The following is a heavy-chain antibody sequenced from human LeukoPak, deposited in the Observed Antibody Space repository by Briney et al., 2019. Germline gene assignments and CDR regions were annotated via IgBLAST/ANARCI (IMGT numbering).Heavy chain of an antibody. J-gene: IGHJ4*02. V-gene: IGHV3-23*01. Sequence: GGSLRLSCAAYGFSFSSYAMNWVRQAPGKGLEWVSHISGSGISTYFAVSVEGRYTISRDNSKNTLYLQMNNLRAEDTAIYYCAKDRAPAAGEDYFDYWGQGTLVTVSS. CDR2: ISGSGIST. CDR1: GFSFSSYA. D-gene: IGHD6-13*01. CDR3: AKDRAPAAGEDYFDY.